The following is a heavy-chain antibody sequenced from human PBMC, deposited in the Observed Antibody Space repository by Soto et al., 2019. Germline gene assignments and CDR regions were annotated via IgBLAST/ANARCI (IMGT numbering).Heavy chain of an antibody. CDR3: ARNHIAASGTSAYDI. Sequence: PGGSLRLSCAASGFTLSDYYMSWIRQAPGKGLEWVSYISPSSSYTNYAVSVKGRFTISRDNAKNSVYLQMNSLRAEDTAVYYCARNHIAASGTSAYDIWGKGRMVTVSS. CDR2: ISPSSSYT. D-gene: IGHD6-13*01. V-gene: IGHV3-11*06. J-gene: IGHJ3*02. CDR1: GFTLSDYY.